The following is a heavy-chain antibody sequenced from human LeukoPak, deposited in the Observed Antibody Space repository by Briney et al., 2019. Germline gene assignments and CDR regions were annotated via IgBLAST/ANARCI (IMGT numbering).Heavy chain of an antibody. V-gene: IGHV3-21*01. CDR2: ISSSSNYI. CDR3: ARDPLQYSSSSLFDY. D-gene: IGHD6-6*01. Sequence: GGSLRLSCAASGFTFNTYNMHWVRQAPGKGLEWVSSISSSSNYIHYADSVKGRFTVSRDNAKNSLFLQMNSLRAEDTAVYYCARDPLQYSSSSLFDYWGQGTLVTVSS. J-gene: IGHJ4*02. CDR1: GFTFNTYN.